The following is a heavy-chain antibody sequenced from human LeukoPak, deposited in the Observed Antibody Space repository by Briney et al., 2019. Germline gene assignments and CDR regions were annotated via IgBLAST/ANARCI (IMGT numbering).Heavy chain of an antibody. CDR3: TRSPAAMLYYFDY. CDR2: IRSKANSYAT. D-gene: IGHD2-2*01. J-gene: IGHJ4*02. CDR1: GFTFSGSA. V-gene: IGHV3-73*01. Sequence: GGSLKLSCAASGFTFSGSAMHWVRQASGTGLEWVGRIRSKANSYATAYAASVKGRFTISRDDSKNTAYLQMNSLKTEDTAVYYCTRSPAAMLYYFDYWGQGTLVTVSS.